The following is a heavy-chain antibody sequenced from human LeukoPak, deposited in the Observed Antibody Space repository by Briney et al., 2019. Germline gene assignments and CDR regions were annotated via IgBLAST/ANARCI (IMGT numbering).Heavy chain of an antibody. V-gene: IGHV4-39*07. CDR1: GGSISSYY. CDR2: IYYSGST. CDR3: ARVFQQWLGSAPIDY. J-gene: IGHJ4*02. Sequence: SETLSLTCTVSGGSISSYYWGWIRQPPGKGLEWIGSIYYSGSTYYNPSLKSRVTISVDTSKNQFSLKLSSVTAADTAVYYCARVFQQWLGSAPIDYWGQGTLVTVSS. D-gene: IGHD6-19*01.